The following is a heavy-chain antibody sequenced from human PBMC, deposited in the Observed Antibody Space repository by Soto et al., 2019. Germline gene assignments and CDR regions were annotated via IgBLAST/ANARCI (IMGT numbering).Heavy chain of an antibody. CDR3: ARDLDFCSGSFES. CDR1: GFTFTSYG. V-gene: IGHV1-18*04. CDR2: INAYNGKR. D-gene: IGHD3-3*01. J-gene: IGHJ4*01. Sequence: GXSVKVSCKGSGFTFTSYGFSWGRQAPGQGLEWVGWINAYNGKRNYAQKLQGRVTMTTDSSTDTAYMELKSMRYDETSVYYCARDLDFCSGSFESWGQGTLVTVSS.